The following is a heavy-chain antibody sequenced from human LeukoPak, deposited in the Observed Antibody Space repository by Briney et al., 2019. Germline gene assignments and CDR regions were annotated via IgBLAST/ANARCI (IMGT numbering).Heavy chain of an antibody. D-gene: IGHD2-2*01. CDR2: ISGSGGST. J-gene: IGHJ4*02. CDR3: AKESCSSTSCYAGTLDY. CDR1: GFTFSSYA. V-gene: IGHV3-23*01. Sequence: SGGSLRLSCAASGFTFSSYAMSWVRQAPGKGLEWVSAISGSGGSTYYADSVKGRFTISRDNSKNTLYLQMNNLRAEDTAVYYCAKESCSSTSCYAGTLDYWGQGTLVTVSS.